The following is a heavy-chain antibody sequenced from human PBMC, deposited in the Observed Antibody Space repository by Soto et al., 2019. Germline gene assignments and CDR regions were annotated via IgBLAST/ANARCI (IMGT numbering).Heavy chain of an antibody. D-gene: IGHD2-15*01. CDR2: IDPSDSYT. CDR1: GYSFTSYW. J-gene: IGHJ3*02. CDR3: ARPGAYCSGGSCYFDAFDI. V-gene: IGHV5-10-1*01. Sequence: GESLKISCKGSGYSFTSYWISWVRQMPGKGLEWMGRIDPSDSYTNYSPSFQGHVTISADKSISTAYLQWSSLKASDTAMYYCARPGAYCSGGSCYFDAFDIWGQGTMVTVSS.